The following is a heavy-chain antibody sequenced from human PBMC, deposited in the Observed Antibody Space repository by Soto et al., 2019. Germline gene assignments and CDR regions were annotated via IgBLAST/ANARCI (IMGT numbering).Heavy chain of an antibody. CDR3: ARVNDSSGYYYFDY. Sequence: GGSLRLSCAASGFTVSSNYMSWVRQAPGKGLEWVSVIYSGGSAYYTDSVKGRYTISRHNSKNPLYLQMNSLRAEDTAVYYCARVNDSSGYYYFDYWGQGTLVTVSS. V-gene: IGHV3-66*01. CDR2: IYSGGSA. CDR1: GFTVSSNY. D-gene: IGHD3-22*01. J-gene: IGHJ4*02.